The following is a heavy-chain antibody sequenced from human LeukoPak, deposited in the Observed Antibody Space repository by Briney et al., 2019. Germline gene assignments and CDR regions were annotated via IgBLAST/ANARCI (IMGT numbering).Heavy chain of an antibody. CDR1: GGSFSGDF. J-gene: IGHJ4*02. CDR2: INHGGST. D-gene: IGHD3-10*01. CDR3: ARHYDGSGSYYLATYYFDY. V-gene: IGHV4-34*01. Sequence: SETLSLTCAVYGGSFSGDFWSWIRQSPGKGLEWIGEINHGGSTTYNPSLQSRVTMSVDTSKNQFSLKLSSVTAADTAVYYCARHYDGSGSYYLATYYFDYWGQGTLVTVSS.